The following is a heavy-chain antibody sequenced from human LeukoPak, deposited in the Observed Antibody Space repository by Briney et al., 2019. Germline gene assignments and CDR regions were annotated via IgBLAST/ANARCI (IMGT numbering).Heavy chain of an antibody. Sequence: PGGSLRLSCAASGFTFSSYAMSWVCQAPGKGLEWVSAISGSGGSTYYADSVKGRFTISRDNSKNTLYLQMNSLRAEDTAVYYCAKGLRGWSGYYFDYWGQGTLVTVSS. CDR3: AKGLRGWSGYYFDY. CDR1: GFTFSSYA. CDR2: ISGSGGST. J-gene: IGHJ4*02. D-gene: IGHD6-19*01. V-gene: IGHV3-23*01.